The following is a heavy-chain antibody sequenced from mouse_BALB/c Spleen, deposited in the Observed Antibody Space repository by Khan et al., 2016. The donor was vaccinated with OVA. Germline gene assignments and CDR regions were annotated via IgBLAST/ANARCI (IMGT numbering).Heavy chain of an antibody. CDR3: ARDGYSPWFAY. D-gene: IGHD2-3*01. J-gene: IGHJ3*01. Sequence: VRLQQSGAELVRPGALVKLSYKASGFNIKDYYMHRVKQRPEQGLVWIGRIDPENGNTIYDPKFQGKASITSDTSSNTAYLQLSSLTSEDTAVYYCARDGYSPWFAYWGQGTLVTVSA. CDR2: IDPENGNT. V-gene: IGHV14-1*02. CDR1: GFNIKDYY.